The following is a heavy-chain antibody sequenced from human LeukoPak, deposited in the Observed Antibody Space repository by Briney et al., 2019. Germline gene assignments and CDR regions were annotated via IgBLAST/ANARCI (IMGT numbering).Heavy chain of an antibody. CDR1: GFTFSDHY. J-gene: IGHJ4*02. CDR2: IRNKAKRYTT. Sequence: GGSLRLSCAASGFTFSDHYMDWVRQAPGKGLEWVARIRNKAKRYTTEYAASVKGRFTISRDDSQNSMYLQMNSLRTEDTALYYCDGAPSDNRGYYSVAYWGQGTLVTVSS. V-gene: IGHV3-72*01. D-gene: IGHD3-22*01. CDR3: DGAPSDNRGYYSVAY.